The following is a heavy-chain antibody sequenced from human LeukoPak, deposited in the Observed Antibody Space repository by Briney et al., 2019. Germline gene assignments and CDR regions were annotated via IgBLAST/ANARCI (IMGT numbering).Heavy chain of an antibody. CDR2: IKQDGSEK. D-gene: IGHD3-9*01. V-gene: IGHV3-7*03. J-gene: IGHJ4*02. CDR1: GLTFSLYW. Sequence: QSGGSLRLSCAASGLTFSLYWMNWVRRAPGKGLEWVANIKQDGSEKNYVDSVKGRFTISRDNAKNSLYLQMNNLRVEDTAMYYCAGGTGFIIKDWGQGTLVTVSS. CDR3: AGGTGFIIKD.